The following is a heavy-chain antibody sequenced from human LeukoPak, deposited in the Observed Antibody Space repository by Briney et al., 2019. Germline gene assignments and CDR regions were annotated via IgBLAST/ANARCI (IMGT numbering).Heavy chain of an antibody. CDR3: ATGGRLLYHDY. V-gene: IGHV1-3*01. CDR2: INAGNGNT. D-gene: IGHD2-15*01. Sequence: ASVKVSCKASGYTFITYAMHWVRQAPGQSLEWMGWINAGNGNTKYSQKFQDRVTISTDTSASTAYMELRSLRSEDTAVYYCATGGRLLYHDYWGQGALVTVSS. CDR1: GYTFITYA. J-gene: IGHJ4*02.